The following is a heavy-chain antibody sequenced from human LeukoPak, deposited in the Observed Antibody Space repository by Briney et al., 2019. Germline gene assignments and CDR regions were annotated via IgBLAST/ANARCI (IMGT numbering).Heavy chain of an antibody. V-gene: IGHV4-4*07. CDR1: SGSITGYY. CDR3: ARARGRLLLVDY. Sequence: SETLSLTCTVSSGSITGYYWNWIRQPAGKGLERIGCIYSSGSTDYNPSLKSRVTMSVDTSKNQFSLNLSSVTAADSAVYYCARARGRLLLVDYWGQGTLVTVSS. D-gene: IGHD2-15*01. J-gene: IGHJ4*02. CDR2: IYSSGST.